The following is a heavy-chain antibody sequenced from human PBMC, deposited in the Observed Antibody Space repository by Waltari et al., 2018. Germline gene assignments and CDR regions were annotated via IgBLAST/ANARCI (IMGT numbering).Heavy chain of an antibody. Sequence: EVQLVESGGGLVQPGGSLRLSCAASGFNFRSYEMNWVRRAPGKGLEWVSYISSSGSTIYYADSVKGRFTISRDNAKNSLYLQMNSLRAEDTAVYYCARLGGWSTGYHDYWGQGTLVTVSS. V-gene: IGHV3-48*03. CDR1: GFNFRSYE. J-gene: IGHJ4*02. CDR3: ARLGGWSTGYHDY. D-gene: IGHD3-16*01. CDR2: ISSSGSTI.